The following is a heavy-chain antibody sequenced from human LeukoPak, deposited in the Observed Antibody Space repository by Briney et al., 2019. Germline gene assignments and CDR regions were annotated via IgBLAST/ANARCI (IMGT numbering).Heavy chain of an antibody. CDR2: IESDGGRT. CDR1: GFTFSSYD. Sequence: GGSLRLSCAASGFTFSSYDMHWVRQAPGKGLVWVSRIESDGGRTDYADSLKGRFTISRDNAKNTLYLEMNSLRAEDTAVYYCARVGHCSSTACFIDYWGQGTLVTVSS. D-gene: IGHD2-2*01. CDR3: ARVGHCSSTACFIDY. J-gene: IGHJ4*02. V-gene: IGHV3-74*01.